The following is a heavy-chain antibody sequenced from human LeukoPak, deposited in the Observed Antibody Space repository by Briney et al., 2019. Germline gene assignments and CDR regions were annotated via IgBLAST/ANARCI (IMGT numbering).Heavy chain of an antibody. D-gene: IGHD1-26*01. CDR2: IKQDGSEK. J-gene: IGHJ4*01. V-gene: IGHV3-7*01. Sequence: GGSLRLSCSASGFTFSGYWMSWVRQTPEKVLEWVANIKQDGSEKYYVDSVKGRFTISRDNAKNSLYLQMNSLRVDDTAVYYCARDKIVGPTTLDYWGQGTLVTVSS. CDR3: ARDKIVGPTTLDY. CDR1: GFTFSGYW.